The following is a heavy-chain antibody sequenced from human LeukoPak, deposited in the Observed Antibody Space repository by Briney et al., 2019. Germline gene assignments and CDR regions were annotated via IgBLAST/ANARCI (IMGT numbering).Heavy chain of an antibody. V-gene: IGHV3-48*04. CDR3: ARDFLYYDFWSGYGD. CDR1: GLTFDEYA. Sequence: GGSLRLSCAASGLTFDEYAMHWVRQAPGKGLEWVSYISSSSSTIYYADSVKGRFTISRDNAKNSLYLQMNSLRAEDTAVYYCARDFLYYDFWSGYGDWGQGTLVTVSS. D-gene: IGHD3-3*01. CDR2: ISSSSSTI. J-gene: IGHJ4*02.